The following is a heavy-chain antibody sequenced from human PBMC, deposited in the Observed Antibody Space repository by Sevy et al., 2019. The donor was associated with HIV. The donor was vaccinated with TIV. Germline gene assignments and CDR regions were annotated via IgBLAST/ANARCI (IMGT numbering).Heavy chain of an antibody. CDR3: AKDEEACGISYLSSFHAPFDY. V-gene: IGHV3-30*02. J-gene: IGHJ4*02. D-gene: IGHD1-26*01. Sequence: GGSLRLSCAASGFSFSYYGMHWVRQAPGKGLEWVTFIRSDGSEKFYADSVKGRFTISRDNSKNTLYLEMYSLRVEDTALYYCAKDEEACGISYLSSFHAPFDYWGQGTLVTVSS. CDR1: GFSFSYYG. CDR2: IRSDGSEK.